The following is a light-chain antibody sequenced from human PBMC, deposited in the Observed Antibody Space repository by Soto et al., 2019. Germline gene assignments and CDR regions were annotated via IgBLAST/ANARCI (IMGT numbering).Light chain of an antibody. CDR1: SSDVRGYNY. Sequence: QCSLALTCYVSGSPGQSNTMSCTGTSSDVRGYNYVSWYQHHPGKGPKVIIYEVNNRPSGVSDRFSGSKSGNKASLTISNLEAEDESDYYCGSYTSTDTPFVFGTGTKVTVL. CDR3: GSYTSTDTPFV. J-gene: IGLJ1*01. CDR2: EVN. V-gene: IGLV2-14*01.